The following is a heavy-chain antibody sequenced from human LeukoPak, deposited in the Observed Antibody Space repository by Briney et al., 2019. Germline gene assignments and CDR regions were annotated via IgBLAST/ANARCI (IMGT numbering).Heavy chain of an antibody. CDR2: INPNSGGT. V-gene: IGHV1-2*02. Sequence: ASVKVSCKASGYTFTDYYMHWVRQAPGQGLEWMGWINPNSGGTNSAQKFQGRVTMNRDTSISTAYMELSRLRSDDTAVYYCARATSLVLPAADHYYYGLAVWGQGTTVTVSS. J-gene: IGHJ6*02. CDR3: ARATSLVLPAADHYYYGLAV. D-gene: IGHD2-2*01. CDR1: GYTFTDYY.